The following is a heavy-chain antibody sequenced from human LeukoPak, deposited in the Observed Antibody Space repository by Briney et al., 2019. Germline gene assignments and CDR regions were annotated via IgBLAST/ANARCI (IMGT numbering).Heavy chain of an antibody. J-gene: IGHJ4*02. CDR3: ARSSWFGEEGFDS. CDR1: GFTFSSYS. D-gene: IGHD3-10*01. CDR2: ISSSSSSYI. Sequence: TTGGSLRLSCAASGFTFSSYSMNWVRQAPGKGLEWVSSISSSSSSYIYYADSVKGRFTISRDNAKNSLYLQMNSLRAEDTAVYYCARSSWFGEEGFDSWGQGTLVTVSS. V-gene: IGHV3-21*01.